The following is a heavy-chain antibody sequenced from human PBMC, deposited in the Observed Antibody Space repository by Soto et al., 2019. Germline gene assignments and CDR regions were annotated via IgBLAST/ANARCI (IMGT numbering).Heavy chain of an antibody. Sequence: SETLSLTCTVSGASISGFYWSWIRKSAGKGLEWIGRIYATGTTDYNPSLKSRVMMLVDTSKKQFSLKLRSVTAADTAVYYCVRDGTKTLRDWFDPWGQGISVTVSS. CDR1: GASISGFY. D-gene: IGHD1-1*01. V-gene: IGHV4-4*07. CDR3: VRDGTKTLRDWFDP. J-gene: IGHJ5*02. CDR2: IYATGTT.